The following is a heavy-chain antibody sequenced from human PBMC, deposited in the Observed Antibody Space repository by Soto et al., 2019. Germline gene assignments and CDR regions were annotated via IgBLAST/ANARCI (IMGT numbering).Heavy chain of an antibody. D-gene: IGHD2-21*02. CDR3: ARDMSCGDFGRNWFDS. Sequence: QLQLVESGGGLVKPGGSLRLSCAASGFTFNDFYMIWFRQAPGRGLEWLAYINNRGDDIYYADSVRGRFTISRDNGKNSLYLQMNSLRVEDTALYFCARDMSCGDFGRNWFDSWGQGTPVTVSA. CDR1: GFTFNDFY. J-gene: IGHJ5*01. CDR2: INNRGDDI. V-gene: IGHV3-11*01.